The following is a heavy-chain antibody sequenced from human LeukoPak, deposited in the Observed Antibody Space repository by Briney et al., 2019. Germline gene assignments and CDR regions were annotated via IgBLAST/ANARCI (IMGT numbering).Heavy chain of an antibody. CDR1: GFTFSSYG. Sequence: GGPLRLSCAASGFTFSSYGMHWVRQAPGKGLEWVAFIRYDGSNKYYADSVKGRFTISRDNSKNTLYLQMNSLRAEATAVYYCAKDPEGYYYDSSGYYARGYFDYWGQGTLVTVSS. V-gene: IGHV3-30*02. D-gene: IGHD3-22*01. CDR2: IRYDGSNK. CDR3: AKDPEGYYYDSSGYYARGYFDY. J-gene: IGHJ4*02.